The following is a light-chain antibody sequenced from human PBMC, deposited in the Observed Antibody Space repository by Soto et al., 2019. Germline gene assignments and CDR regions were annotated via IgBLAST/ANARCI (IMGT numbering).Light chain of an antibody. Sequence: EIVMTQSPGTLSLSPGERVTLSCRASQSVSSNLAWYQQKPGQAPRLLIYGASSRATGIPDRFSGSGSGTDFTLTISRLEPEDFAVYYCQQYGSSPALTFGGGTKVDI. CDR3: QQYGSSPALT. CDR1: QSVSSN. V-gene: IGKV3-20*01. J-gene: IGKJ4*01. CDR2: GAS.